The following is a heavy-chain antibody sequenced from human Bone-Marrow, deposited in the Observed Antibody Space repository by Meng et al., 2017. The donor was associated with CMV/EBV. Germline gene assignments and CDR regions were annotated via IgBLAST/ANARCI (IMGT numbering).Heavy chain of an antibody. J-gene: IGHJ4*02. CDR2: ISGSGGST. D-gene: IGHD3-22*01. CDR1: GFTFSSYA. CDR3: ARDPDSSGYYDY. V-gene: IGHV3-23*01. Sequence: GESLKISCAASGFTFSSYAMSWVRQAPGKGLEWVSAISGSGGSTYYADSVKGRFTISRDNSKNTLYLQMNSLRAEDTAVYYCARDPDSSGYYDYWGQGTLVTVSS.